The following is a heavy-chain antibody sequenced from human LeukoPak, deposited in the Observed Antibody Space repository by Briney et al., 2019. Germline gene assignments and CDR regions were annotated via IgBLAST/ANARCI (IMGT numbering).Heavy chain of an antibody. D-gene: IGHD1-20*01. CDR2: INAGNGNT. J-gene: IGHJ6*02. CDR3: ARVYNWNYYYYYGMDV. V-gene: IGHV1-3*01. CDR1: GYTFTSYA. Sequence: WASVKVSCKASGYTFTSYAMHWVRQAPGQRLEWMGWINAGNGNTKYSQKFQGRVTITRDTSASTAYMELSSLRSEDTAVYYCARVYNWNYYYYYGMDVWGQGTTVTVSS.